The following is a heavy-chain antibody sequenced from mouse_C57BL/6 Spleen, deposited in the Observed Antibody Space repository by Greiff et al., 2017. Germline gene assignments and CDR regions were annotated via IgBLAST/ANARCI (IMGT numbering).Heavy chain of an antibody. D-gene: IGHD2-2*01. J-gene: IGHJ4*01. CDR1: GYAFSSSW. V-gene: IGHV1-82*01. Sequence: VQGVESGPELVKPGASVKISCKASGYAFSSSWMNWVKQRPGKGLEWIGRIYPGDGDTNYNGKFKGKATLTADKSSSTAYMQLSSLTSEDSAVYFCASQGMVTTRDYAMDYWGQGTSVTVSS. CDR2: IYPGDGDT. CDR3: ASQGMVTTRDYAMDY.